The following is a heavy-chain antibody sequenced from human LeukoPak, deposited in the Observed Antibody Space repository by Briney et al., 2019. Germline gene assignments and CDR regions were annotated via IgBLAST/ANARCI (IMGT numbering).Heavy chain of an antibody. CDR2: IYYSGST. V-gene: IGHV4-59*01. J-gene: IGHJ4*02. D-gene: IGHD6-19*01. CDR1: GGSINNYY. CDR3: ARVELLGSSGWPFDF. Sequence: SETLSLTCTVSGGSINNYYWSWIRQPPGKGLEWIVSIYYSGSTNYNPSLKSRVTLSVDTSKNQFSLQLISVTAADTAVYYCARVELLGSSGWPFDFWGQGTLVTVSS.